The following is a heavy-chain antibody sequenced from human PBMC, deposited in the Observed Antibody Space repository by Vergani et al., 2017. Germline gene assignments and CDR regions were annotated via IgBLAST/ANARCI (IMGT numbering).Heavy chain of an antibody. Sequence: EVQLVESGGGPVKPGGSLRLSCAASGFTFSSYSMNWVRQAPGKGLEWVSSISSSSSYIYYADSVKGRFTISRDNAKNSLYLQMNSLRAEDTAVYYCAGGSDDSSGYYYWGQGTLVTVSS. CDR2: ISSSSSYI. D-gene: IGHD3-22*01. CDR1: GFTFSSYS. J-gene: IGHJ4*02. V-gene: IGHV3-21*01. CDR3: AGGSDDSSGYYY.